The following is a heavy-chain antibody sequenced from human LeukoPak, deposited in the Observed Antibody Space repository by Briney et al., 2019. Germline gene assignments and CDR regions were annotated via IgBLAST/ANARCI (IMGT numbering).Heavy chain of an antibody. CDR1: GGSFSGCY. V-gene: IGHV4-34*01. CDR2: INHSGST. Sequence: SETLSLTCAVYGGSFSGCYWSWIRQPPGKGLEWIGEINHSGSTNYNPSLKSRVTISVDTSKNQFSLKLSSVTAADTAVYYCARLGYGSGSRYYYYYYYMDVWGRGTTVTVSS. J-gene: IGHJ6*03. CDR3: ARLGYGSGSRYYYYYYYMDV. D-gene: IGHD3-10*01.